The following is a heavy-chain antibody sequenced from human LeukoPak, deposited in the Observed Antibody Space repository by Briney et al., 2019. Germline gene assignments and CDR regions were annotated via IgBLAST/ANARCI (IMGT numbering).Heavy chain of an antibody. CDR1: GFTFSSYA. CDR2: ISGSGGST. CDR3: AKDLPAYPPSKGLPLDDY. V-gene: IGHV3-23*01. Sequence: GGSLRLSCAASGFTFSSYAMSWVRQAPGKGLEWVSAISGSGGSTYYADSVKGRFTISRDNSKNTLYLQMNSLRAEDTAVYYCAKDLPAYPPSKGLPLDDYWGQGTLVTVSS. J-gene: IGHJ4*02. D-gene: IGHD3/OR15-3a*01.